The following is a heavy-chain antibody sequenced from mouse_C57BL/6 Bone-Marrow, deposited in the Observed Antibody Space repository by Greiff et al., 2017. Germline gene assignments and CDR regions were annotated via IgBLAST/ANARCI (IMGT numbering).Heavy chain of an antibody. CDR2: IDPSDSYT. Sequence: QVQLKQPVAELVMPGASVKLSCKASGYTFTSYWMHWVKQRPGQGLEWIGEIDPSDSYTNYNQQFKGKSTLTVDQSSSTAYMQLSSLTSEDSAVYYCAREGMLSAWFAYWGQGTLVTVSA. V-gene: IGHV1-69*01. D-gene: IGHD3-2*02. CDR3: AREGMLSAWFAY. CDR1: GYTFTSYW. J-gene: IGHJ3*01.